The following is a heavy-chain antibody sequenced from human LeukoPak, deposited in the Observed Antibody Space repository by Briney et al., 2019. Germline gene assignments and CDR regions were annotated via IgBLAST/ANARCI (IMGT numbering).Heavy chain of an antibody. D-gene: IGHD3-10*01. Sequence: GGSLRLSCAASGFTFSSYWMHWVRQAPGKGLVWVSRINTDGSSTSYADSVKGRFTISRDNAKNAVYLQMNSLRAEDTAVYYCARVRGVDFEYWGQGTLVTVSS. V-gene: IGHV3-74*01. J-gene: IGHJ4*02. CDR3: ARVRGVDFEY. CDR2: INTDGSST. CDR1: GFTFSSYW.